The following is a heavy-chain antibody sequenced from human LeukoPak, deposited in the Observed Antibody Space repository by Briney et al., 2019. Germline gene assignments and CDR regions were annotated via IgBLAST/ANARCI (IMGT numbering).Heavy chain of an antibody. V-gene: IGHV4-30-4*01. CDR1: GGFINSGDYY. CDR2: IYSSGIT. Sequence: SQTLCLTCTVSGGFINSGDYYWTWIRQPPGKGLEWIGYIYSSGITYYNPSLKSRLTISVDTSKNQFSLKLSSVTAADTAVYYCARVLPSALSFQHWGQGTLVTVSS. D-gene: IGHD2-15*01. J-gene: IGHJ1*01. CDR3: ARVLPSALSFQH.